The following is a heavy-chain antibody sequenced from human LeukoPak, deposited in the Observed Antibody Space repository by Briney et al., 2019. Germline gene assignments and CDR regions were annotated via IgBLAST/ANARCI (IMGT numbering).Heavy chain of an antibody. V-gene: IGHV4-38-2*02. CDR2: IYHSGST. D-gene: IGHD1/OR15-1a*01. Sequence: SETLSLTCTVSGYSISSGYYWSWIRQPPGKGLEWIGYIYHSGSTYYNPSLKSRVTISVDRSKNQFSLKLSSVTAADTAVYYCARAPGTVEIWFDPWGQGTLVTVSS. J-gene: IGHJ5*02. CDR3: ARAPGTVEIWFDP. CDR1: GYSISSGYY.